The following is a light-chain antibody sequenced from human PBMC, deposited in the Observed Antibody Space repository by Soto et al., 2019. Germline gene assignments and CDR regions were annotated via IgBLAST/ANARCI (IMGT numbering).Light chain of an antibody. CDR2: GAS. CDR1: QSVSSNY. CDR3: QQYDVSPRT. J-gene: IGKJ1*01. Sequence: DIVLTRSPCALSLSPGERATLSSRASQSVSSNYLAWYQQKPGQPPRLLIYGASSRAAGIPDRFSGSGSGTDFTLTITSLEPEDFAVYHCQQYDVSPRTFGQGTKVDIK. V-gene: IGKV3-20*01.